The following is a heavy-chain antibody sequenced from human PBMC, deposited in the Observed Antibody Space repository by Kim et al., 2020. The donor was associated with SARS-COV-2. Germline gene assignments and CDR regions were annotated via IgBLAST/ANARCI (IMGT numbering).Heavy chain of an antibody. D-gene: IGHD6-13*01. V-gene: IGHV1-46*01. Sequence: AQKFQGRVTMTRDTSTSTVYMELSSLRSEDTAVYYCARGGIAAAGDAFDIWGQGTMVTVSS. J-gene: IGHJ3*02. CDR3: ARGGIAAAGDAFDI.